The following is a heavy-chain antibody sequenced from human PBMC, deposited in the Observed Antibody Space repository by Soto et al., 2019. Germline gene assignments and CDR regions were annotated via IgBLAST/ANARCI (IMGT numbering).Heavy chain of an antibody. CDR3: AKGPGEYTISSFEY. V-gene: IGHV3-23*01. Sequence: EVQLLESGGGLVQPGGSLRLSCAASGFTFSNYAMSWVRQAPGKGLEWVSALSGGGGSTYYADSVKGRFTISRDNSKNTLYLQMNSLRVEDTAVYYCAKGPGEYTISSFEYWGQGTLVTVSS. J-gene: IGHJ4*02. CDR1: GFTFSNYA. D-gene: IGHD6-6*01. CDR2: LSGGGGST.